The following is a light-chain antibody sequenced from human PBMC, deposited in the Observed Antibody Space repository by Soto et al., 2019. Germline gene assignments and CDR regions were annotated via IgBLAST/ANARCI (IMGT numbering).Light chain of an antibody. Sequence: QSVLTQPPSVSAAPGQRVTISCTGSSSNIGAGYEAHWYQQVPGTAPKLLIYENNNRPSGVPDRFSGSKSGTSASLAITGLQAEHEAEYYGQSYDSSLSGYVFGTGTKLTVL. CDR3: QSYDSSLSGYV. CDR2: ENN. CDR1: SSNIGAGYE. V-gene: IGLV1-40*01. J-gene: IGLJ1*01.